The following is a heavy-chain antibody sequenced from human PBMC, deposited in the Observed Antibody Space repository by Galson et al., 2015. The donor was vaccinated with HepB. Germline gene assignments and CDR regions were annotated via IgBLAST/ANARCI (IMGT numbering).Heavy chain of an antibody. CDR2: ISSSSSTTI. Sequence: SLRLSCAASGFTFNSYSMNWVRQAPGKGLEWLPYISSSSSTTIYYADSVKGRFTISRDNAKSSLYLQMNSLRAEDTAVYYCARERGSIFSQLYYFDYWGQGALVTVSS. CDR1: GFTFNSYS. CDR3: ARERGSIFSQLYYFDY. D-gene: IGHD3-16*01. V-gene: IGHV3-48*04. J-gene: IGHJ4*02.